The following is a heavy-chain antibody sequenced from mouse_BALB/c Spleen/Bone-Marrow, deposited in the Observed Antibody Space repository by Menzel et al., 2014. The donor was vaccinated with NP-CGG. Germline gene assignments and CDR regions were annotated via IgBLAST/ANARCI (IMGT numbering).Heavy chain of an antibody. Sequence: QVQLQQSGPELVRPGVSVKISCKGSGYTFTDYAMHWVKQSHAKSLEWIGVISTYSGNTNYNQRFKGKATMTVDKSSSTAYRELARVTSDDSGIYYCARGLRHQAWFAYWGLGTLVTVSA. CDR3: ARGLRHQAWFAY. J-gene: IGHJ3*01. CDR1: GYTFTDYA. D-gene: IGHD2-4*01. V-gene: IGHV1-67*01. CDR2: ISTYSGNT.